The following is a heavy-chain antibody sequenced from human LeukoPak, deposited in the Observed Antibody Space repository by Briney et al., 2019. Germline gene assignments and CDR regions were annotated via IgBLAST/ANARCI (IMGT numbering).Heavy chain of an antibody. V-gene: IGHV3-7*01. CDR1: GFTFSSHG. Sequence: GGSLRLSCAASGFTFSSHGMSWVRQAPGKGLEWVANIKQDGSEKYYVDSVKGRFTISRDNAKISLYLQMNSLRAEDTAVYYCARDIRLRAAAGDDYWGQGTLVTVSS. D-gene: IGHD6-13*01. CDR3: ARDIRLRAAAGDDY. CDR2: IKQDGSEK. J-gene: IGHJ4*02.